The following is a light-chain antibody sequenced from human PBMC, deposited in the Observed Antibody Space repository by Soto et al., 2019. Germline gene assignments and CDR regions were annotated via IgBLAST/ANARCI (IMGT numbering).Light chain of an antibody. CDR1: NIGTKS. CDR2: AHS. V-gene: IGLV3-21*02. J-gene: IGLJ3*02. CDR3: QLWDSRTDHWV. Sequence: SYELTQPPSVSVAPGQTAKMPCGGNNIGTKSVHWYQQKPGQAPVLVVYAHSDRPSGIPERFSGSVSGNTSTLTIISVEAGDEADYYCQLWDSRTDHWVFGGGTNVTVL.